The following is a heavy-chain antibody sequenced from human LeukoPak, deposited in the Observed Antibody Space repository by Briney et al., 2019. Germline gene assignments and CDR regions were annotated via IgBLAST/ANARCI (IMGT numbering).Heavy chain of an antibody. V-gene: IGHV1-46*01. CDR3: ATEGGYYDSSGYHDPFDY. Sequence: GASVKVSCKASGYTFTSYYMHWVRQAPGQGLEWMGIINPSGGSTSYAQKFQGRVTMTRDTSTSTVYMELSSLRSEDTAVYYCATEGGYYDSSGYHDPFDYWGQGTLVTVSS. J-gene: IGHJ4*02. CDR2: INPSGGST. CDR1: GYTFTSYY. D-gene: IGHD3-22*01.